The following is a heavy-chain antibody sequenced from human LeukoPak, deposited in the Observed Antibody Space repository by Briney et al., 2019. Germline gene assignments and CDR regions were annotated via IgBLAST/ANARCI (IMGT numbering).Heavy chain of an antibody. Sequence: ASVKVSCKASVYTFTSYDINWVRQATGQGLEWMGWMNPNSGNTGYAQKFQGRVTMTRNTSISTAYMELSSLRSEDTAVYYCARAFSLLRAGAFDPWGQGALVTVSS. CDR3: ARAFSLLRAGAFDP. CDR2: MNPNSGNT. V-gene: IGHV1-8*01. J-gene: IGHJ5*02. D-gene: IGHD6-19*01. CDR1: VYTFTSYD.